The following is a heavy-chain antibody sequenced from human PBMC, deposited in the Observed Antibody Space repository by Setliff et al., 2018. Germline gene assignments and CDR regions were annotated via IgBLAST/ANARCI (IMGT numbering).Heavy chain of an antibody. V-gene: IGHV4-61*09. CDR1: GGSISSGGFY. J-gene: IGHJ4*02. Sequence: TLSLTCSVSGGSISSGGFYWSWIRQSAGRGLEWIGHFHTGGATDYNLSLKSRVTISLDSSKNQFSLRLSSVTAADAAVYFCARESATIGEFPLYYFDKWGQGIPVTVS. D-gene: IGHD3-10*01. CDR3: ARESATIGEFPLYYFDK. CDR2: FHTGGAT.